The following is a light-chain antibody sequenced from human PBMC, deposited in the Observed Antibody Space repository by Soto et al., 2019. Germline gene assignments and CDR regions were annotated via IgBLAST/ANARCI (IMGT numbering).Light chain of an antibody. J-gene: IGKJ5*01. CDR1: QSVSSSY. Sequence: EIVLTQSPGTMSLSPGERATLSCRASQSVSSSYLAWYQQKPGQAPRLLIYGASSRATGIPDMFSGSGSGTDFTLTISRLEPEDVAVYYCQQYGSAPGTFGQGTRLEIK. CDR3: QQYGSAPGT. CDR2: GAS. V-gene: IGKV3-20*01.